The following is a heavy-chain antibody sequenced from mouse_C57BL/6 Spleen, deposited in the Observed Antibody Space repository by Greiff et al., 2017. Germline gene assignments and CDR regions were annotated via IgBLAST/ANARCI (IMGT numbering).Heavy chain of an antibody. CDR1: GFSFTTYA. Sequence: EVQLVESGGGLVQPKGSLKLSCAASGFSFTTYAMNWVRQAPGKGLEWVARIRSKSNNYATYYADSVKDRFTISRDDSESMLYLQMNNLKTDDTAMYYCVRHEPYYYAMDYWGQGTSVTVSS. CDR3: VRHEPYYYAMDY. CDR2: IRSKSNNYAT. J-gene: IGHJ4*01. V-gene: IGHV10-1*01.